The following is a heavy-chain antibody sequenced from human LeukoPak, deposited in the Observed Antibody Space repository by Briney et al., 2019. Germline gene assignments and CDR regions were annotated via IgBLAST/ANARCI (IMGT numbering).Heavy chain of an antibody. CDR2: IYYSGST. CDR1: GGSNSSSSYY. J-gene: IGHJ4*02. V-gene: IGHV4-39*07. Sequence: SETLSLTCTVSGGSNSSSSYYWGWIRQPPGKGLEWIGSIYYSGSTYYNPSLKSRVTISVDTSKNQFSLKLSSVTAADTAVYYCASYYDILIDYWGQGTLVTVSS. CDR3: ASYYDILIDY. D-gene: IGHD3-9*01.